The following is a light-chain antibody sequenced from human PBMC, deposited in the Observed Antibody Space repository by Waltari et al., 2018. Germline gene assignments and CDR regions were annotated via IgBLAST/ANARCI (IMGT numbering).Light chain of an antibody. V-gene: IGKV1-33*01. CDR1: QAITKY. CDR3: QRYDNLPIFA. CDR2: DAS. Sequence: DIQMTQSPSSLSASVGDSVTITCQASQAITKYLNWYQQQPVEAPNLLIHDASNLEPGVPSRFSGSHSGTHFTFTISSLQPEDVATYYCQRYDNLPIFAFGPGTKVNIK. J-gene: IGKJ3*01.